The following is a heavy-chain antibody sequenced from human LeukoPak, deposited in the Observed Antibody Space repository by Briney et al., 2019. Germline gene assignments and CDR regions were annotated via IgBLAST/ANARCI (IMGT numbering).Heavy chain of an antibody. CDR3: AKFWTPVC. CDR2: INPSGGRT. V-gene: IGHV1-2*02. J-gene: IGHJ4*02. CDR1: GYTFTSYD. Sequence: GASVKVSCKASGYTFTSYDINWVRQAPGQGLEWMGVINPSGGRTSYAQKFQGRVTMTRDTSINTAYMELSRLRSDDTAVYYCAKFWTPVCWGQGTLVTVSS. D-gene: IGHD3/OR15-3a*01.